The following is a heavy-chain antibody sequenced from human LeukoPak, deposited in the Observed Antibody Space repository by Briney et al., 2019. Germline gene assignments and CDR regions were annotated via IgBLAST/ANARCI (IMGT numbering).Heavy chain of an antibody. V-gene: IGHV1-2*02. CDR2: IFPKTGGT. CDR3: AGPWDQVGFDS. J-gene: IGHJ5*01. D-gene: IGHD1-26*01. CDR1: GYTFTGYY. Sequence: ASVKVSCKASGYTFTGYYLHWVRQAPGQGLEWMGWIFPKTGGTNYAQKFQGRVTMTRDTSISTAYIDLIGLRPDDTAVYYCAGPWDQVGFDSWGQGTLVTVSS.